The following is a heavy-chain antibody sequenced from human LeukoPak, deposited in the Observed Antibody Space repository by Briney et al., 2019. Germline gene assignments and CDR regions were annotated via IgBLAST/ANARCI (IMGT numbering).Heavy chain of an antibody. Sequence: SETLSLTCAVYGGSFSGYYWSWIRQPPGKGLEWIGEINHSGSTNYNPSLKSRLTISVDTSKNQFSPQLSSVAAADTAVYYCARATYEDFDSCGQGTLVTVSS. CDR1: GGSFSGYY. D-gene: IGHD3-22*01. CDR3: ARATYEDFDS. CDR2: INHSGST. J-gene: IGHJ4*02. V-gene: IGHV4-34*01.